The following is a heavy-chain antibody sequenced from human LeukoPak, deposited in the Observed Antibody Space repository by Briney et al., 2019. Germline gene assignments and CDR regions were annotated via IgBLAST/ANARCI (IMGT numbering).Heavy chain of an antibody. D-gene: IGHD3-22*01. CDR2: IYYSGST. Sequence: SETLSLTCTVSGGSISRYYWSWIRQPPGKGLEWIGYIYYSGSTNYNPSLKSRVTISVDTSKNQFSLKLSSVTAADTAVYYCARVRGYYYDSSGYNAFDIWGQGTMVTVSS. V-gene: IGHV4-59*01. CDR1: GGSISRYY. J-gene: IGHJ3*02. CDR3: ARVRGYYYDSSGYNAFDI.